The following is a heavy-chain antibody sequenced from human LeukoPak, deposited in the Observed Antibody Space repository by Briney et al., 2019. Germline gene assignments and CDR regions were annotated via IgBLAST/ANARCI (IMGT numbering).Heavy chain of an antibody. CDR2: VYPGDSDT. CDR1: GYSFTSYW. D-gene: IGHD4-17*01. Sequence: GESLKISCKASGYSFTSYWIGWVRQMPGKGPEWMGIVYPGDSDTRYSPSFQGQVTISADKSISTAYLQWSTLKASDTAMYYCTVTTVSSPFDYWGQGTLVTVSS. CDR3: TVTTVSSPFDY. J-gene: IGHJ4*02. V-gene: IGHV5-51*01.